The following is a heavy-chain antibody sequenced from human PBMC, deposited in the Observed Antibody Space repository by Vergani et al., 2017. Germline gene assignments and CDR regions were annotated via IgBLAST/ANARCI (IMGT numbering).Heavy chain of an antibody. V-gene: IGHV1-46*01. Sequence: QVQLVQSGAEVKKPGSSVKVSCKASGGTFSSYAISWVRQAPGQGLEWMGIINPSGGSTSYAQKFQGRVTMTRDTSTSTVYMELSSLRSEDTAVYYCARVSIAVAGSTFDYWGQGSLVTVSS. CDR1: GGTFSSYA. D-gene: IGHD6-19*01. CDR3: ARVSIAVAGSTFDY. J-gene: IGHJ4*02. CDR2: INPSGGST.